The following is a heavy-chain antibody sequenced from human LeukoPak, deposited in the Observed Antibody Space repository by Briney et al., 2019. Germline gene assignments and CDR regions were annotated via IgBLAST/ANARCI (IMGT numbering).Heavy chain of an antibody. J-gene: IGHJ4*02. Sequence: GSSVKVSCKASGGTFSSYAISWVRQAPGQGLEWMGGIIPIFGTANYAQKFQGRVTITTDESTSTADMELSSLRSEDTAVYYCARGAAVAGTLDYWGQGTLVTVSS. D-gene: IGHD6-19*01. CDR1: GGTFSSYA. CDR2: IIPIFGTA. CDR3: ARGAAVAGTLDY. V-gene: IGHV1-69*05.